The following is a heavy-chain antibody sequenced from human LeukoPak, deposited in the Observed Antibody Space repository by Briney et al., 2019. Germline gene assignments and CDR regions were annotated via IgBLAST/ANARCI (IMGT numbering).Heavy chain of an antibody. D-gene: IGHD6-6*01. CDR2: INPSGGST. CDR3: ARLAGNSSSSVMAGLYFDY. V-gene: IGHV1-46*01. Sequence: ASVKVSCKASGYTFTSYYMHWVRQAPGQGLEWMGIINPSGGSTSYAQKFQGRVTMTRDMSTSTVYMELSSLRSEDTAVYDCARLAGNSSSSVMAGLYFDYWGQGTLVTVSS. CDR1: GYTFTSYY. J-gene: IGHJ4*02.